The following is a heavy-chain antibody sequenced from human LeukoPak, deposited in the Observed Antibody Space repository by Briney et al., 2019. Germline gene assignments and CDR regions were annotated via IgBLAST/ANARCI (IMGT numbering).Heavy chain of an antibody. V-gene: IGHV3-23*01. D-gene: IGHD3-3*01. Sequence: GGSLRLSCAASGFTFSSYAMSWVRQAPGKGLEWVPAISGSGGSTYYADSVKGRFTISRDNSKNTLYLQMNSLRAEDTAVYYCARNLGGSDAFDIWGQGTMVTVSS. CDR1: GFTFSSYA. CDR3: ARNLGGSDAFDI. CDR2: ISGSGGST. J-gene: IGHJ3*02.